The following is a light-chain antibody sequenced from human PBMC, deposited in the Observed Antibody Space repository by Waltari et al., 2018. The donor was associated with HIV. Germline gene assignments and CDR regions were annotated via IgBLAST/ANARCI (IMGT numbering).Light chain of an antibody. J-gene: IGKJ1*01. CDR1: QRVNSK. CDR3: RRYNSWPET. Sequence: IVMMTLPPTLSVSAGVGATRPCRASQRVNSKLAWYQQKFGQAPRLLIYGASTRATGLTARFSGSGSGTEYTLSISSLQSEDGARYYCRRYNSWPETFGQGTTVEI. CDR2: GAS. V-gene: IGKV3-15*01.